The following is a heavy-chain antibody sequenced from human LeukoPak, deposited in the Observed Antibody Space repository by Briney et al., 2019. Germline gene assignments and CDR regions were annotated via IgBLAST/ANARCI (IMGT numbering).Heavy chain of an antibody. Sequence: GGSLRLSCAASGFTFSSYEMNWVRQAPGKGLEWVSYISSSGSTIYYADSVKGRFTISRDNAGNSLYLQMNSLRAEDTAVYYCARDRLPYYYDSSGFYSYYGMDVWGQGTTVTVSS. D-gene: IGHD3-22*01. J-gene: IGHJ6*02. CDR3: ARDRLPYYYDSSGFYSYYGMDV. CDR2: ISSSGSTI. V-gene: IGHV3-48*03. CDR1: GFTFSSYE.